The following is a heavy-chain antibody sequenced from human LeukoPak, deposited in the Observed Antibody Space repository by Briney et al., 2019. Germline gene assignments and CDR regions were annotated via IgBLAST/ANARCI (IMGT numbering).Heavy chain of an antibody. V-gene: IGHV3-21*04. CDR2: ISAGGENI. D-gene: IGHD2-15*01. J-gene: IGHJ4*02. CDR3: AKDLVVGALDY. CDR1: AFTFGSFS. Sequence: PGRSLRLSCAASAFTFGSFSMNWVRQAPGKGLEWVSSISAGGENIFYAVSVKGRFTISRDNTKNSLYLEMNSLRADDTAVYYCAKDLVVGALDYWGQGTLVTVSS.